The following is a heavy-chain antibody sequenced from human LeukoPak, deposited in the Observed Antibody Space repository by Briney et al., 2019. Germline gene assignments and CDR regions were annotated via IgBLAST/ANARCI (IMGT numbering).Heavy chain of an antibody. CDR2: ISYDGSNK. Sequence: PGRSLRLSCAASGFTFSSYAMHWVRQAPGKGLEWVAVISYDGSNKYYADSVKGRFTISRDNSKNTLYLQMNSLRAEDTAVYYCARDTHVHDFWSGYYSTPEGYWGQGTLVTVSS. V-gene: IGHV3-30*04. CDR3: ARDTHVHDFWSGYYSTPEGY. CDR1: GFTFSSYA. D-gene: IGHD3-3*01. J-gene: IGHJ4*02.